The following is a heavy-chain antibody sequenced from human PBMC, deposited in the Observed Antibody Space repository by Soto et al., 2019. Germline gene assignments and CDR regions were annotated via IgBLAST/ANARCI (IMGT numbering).Heavy chain of an antibody. CDR1: RGTFSSYA. V-gene: IGHV1-69*06. CDR3: ARVDRIAAAAYYYYGMDV. D-gene: IGHD6-13*01. Sequence: SVKVSCKASRGTFSSYAISWVRRAPGQELEWMGGIIPIFGTANYAQKFQGRVTITADKSTSTSYMELSSLRSEDAAVYYCARVDRIAAAAYYYYGMDVWGQGTTVTVSS. CDR2: IIPIFGTA. J-gene: IGHJ6*02.